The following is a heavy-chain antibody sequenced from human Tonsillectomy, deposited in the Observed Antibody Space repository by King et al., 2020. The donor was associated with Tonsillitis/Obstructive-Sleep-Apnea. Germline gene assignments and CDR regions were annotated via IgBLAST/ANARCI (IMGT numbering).Heavy chain of an antibody. V-gene: IGHV1-69*01. J-gene: IGHJ6*03. Sequence: VQLVQSGAEVKKPASSVKVSCKASVGTFSSYACNGVRQAPGQGLEWMGGIIPIFGTANYAQKFQGRVTITADESTSTAYMELSSLRSEDTAVYYCARATTVTTDYYYSYMDVWGKGTTVTVSS. CDR2: IIPIFGTA. CDR1: VGTFSSYA. D-gene: IGHD4-11*01. CDR3: ARATTVTTDYYYSYMDV.